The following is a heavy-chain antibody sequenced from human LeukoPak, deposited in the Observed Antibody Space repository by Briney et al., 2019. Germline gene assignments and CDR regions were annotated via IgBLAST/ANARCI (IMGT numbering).Heavy chain of an antibody. J-gene: IGHJ4*02. CDR2: IDESGGST. V-gene: IGHV3-23*01. CDR3: ARGSTGWPYYLDY. D-gene: IGHD6-19*01. Sequence: GGSLRLSCTASGFTFSSYIMTWVRQAPGKGLEWVSSIDESGGSTYYADSVKGQFTISRDNPQSSLYLEMNSLRAEDTAVYYCARGSTGWPYYLDYWGQGTLVTVSS. CDR1: GFTFSSYI.